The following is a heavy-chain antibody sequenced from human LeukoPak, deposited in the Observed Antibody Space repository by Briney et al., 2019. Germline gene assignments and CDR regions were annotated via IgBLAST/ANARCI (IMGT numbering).Heavy chain of an antibody. CDR1: GYNFIDFY. Sequence: ASVKVSCKASGYNFIDFYIRWVRQAPGQGLEWMGWINPNSGGRNYAQKFQGRVTMTRDTSITTAYMELSMLTFGDTAVYYCARVPHSYYYDSTGDYSNDAFDIWGPGTVVTVSS. CDR2: INPNSGGR. J-gene: IGHJ3*02. CDR3: ARVPHSYYYDSTGDYSNDAFDI. D-gene: IGHD3-22*01. V-gene: IGHV1-2*02.